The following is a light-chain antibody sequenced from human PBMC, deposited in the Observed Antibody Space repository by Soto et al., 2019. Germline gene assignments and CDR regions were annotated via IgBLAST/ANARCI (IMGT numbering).Light chain of an antibody. J-gene: IGKJ4*02. CDR3: QQYNNWHLK. Sequence: ETVMTQSPDTLSVSPGERATLSCRASQSVSNALAWYQQRLGQAPRLLIYAASARATGIPARFSGSGSGTEFTLTISSLQSEDFAVYYCQQYNNWHLKCGGGTKVDIK. CDR2: AAS. CDR1: QSVSNA. V-gene: IGKV3D-15*01.